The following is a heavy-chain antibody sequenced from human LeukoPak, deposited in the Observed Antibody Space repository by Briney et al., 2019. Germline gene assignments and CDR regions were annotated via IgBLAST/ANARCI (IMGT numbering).Heavy chain of an antibody. D-gene: IGHD6-13*01. V-gene: IGHV3-23*01. CDR1: GFTFSDYA. CDR3: AKERYSSSWYYFDY. CDR2: VSGSGGST. J-gene: IGHJ4*02. Sequence: GGSLRLSCVASGFTFSDYALSWVRQAPGKGLEWVSAVSGSGGSTYYADSVKGRFTISRDNSKNTLYLQMNSLRAEDTAVYYCAKERYSSSWYYFDYWGQGTLVTVSS.